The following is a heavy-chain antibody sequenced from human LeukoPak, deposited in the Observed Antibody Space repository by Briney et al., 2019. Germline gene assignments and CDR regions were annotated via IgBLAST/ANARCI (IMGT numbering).Heavy chain of an antibody. CDR1: GYTFTSYG. CDR3: ATDDVTTGTKTALGY. D-gene: IGHD1-1*01. V-gene: IGHV1-18*01. Sequence: ASVKVSCKASGYTFTSYGISWVRQAPGQGLEWMGWISAYNGNTNYAQKLQGRVTINRDMSTSTAYMELSSLRSEDTAVYYCATDDVTTGTKTALGYWGQGTLVTVSS. J-gene: IGHJ4*02. CDR2: ISAYNGNT.